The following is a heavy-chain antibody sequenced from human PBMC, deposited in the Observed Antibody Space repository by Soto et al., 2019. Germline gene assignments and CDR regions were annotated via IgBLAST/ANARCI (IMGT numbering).Heavy chain of an antibody. CDR3: AREGGPEGRPFDY. CDR1: GGSISSYY. V-gene: IGHV4-59*01. CDR2: IYYSGST. J-gene: IGHJ4*02. Sequence: SETLSLTCTVSGGSISSYYWSWIRQPPGKGLEWIGYIYYSGSTNYNPSLKSRVTISVDTSKNQFSLKLSSVTAADTAVYYCAREGGPEGRPFDYWGQGTLVTVSS. D-gene: IGHD3-16*01.